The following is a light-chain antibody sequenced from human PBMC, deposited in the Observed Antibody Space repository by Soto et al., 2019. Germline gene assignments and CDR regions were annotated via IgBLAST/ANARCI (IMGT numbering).Light chain of an antibody. V-gene: IGLV3-21*04. J-gene: IGLJ2*01. CDR2: YDS. Sequence: SYELTQPPSVSVAPGKTARITCGGNNLGSKSVHWYQQKPGQAPVLVIYYDSDRPSGIPERFSGSNAGNTATLTISRVEAGDEADYYCQVWDSTSDRLHVVFGGGTKLTVL. CDR1: NLGSKS. CDR3: QVWDSTSDRLHVV.